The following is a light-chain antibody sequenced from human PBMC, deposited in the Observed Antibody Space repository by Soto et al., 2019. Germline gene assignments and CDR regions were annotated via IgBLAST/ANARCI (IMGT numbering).Light chain of an antibody. CDR2: DVS. Sequence: DIQMTQSPSNLSGSVGDRFTITCRASQTISSWLDWYHKKKGKAPKVLIYDVSRLESGVPSRLRGSGYGTELIITISSMQTDDFETYYCQQYDSYSWTFDQGTKVDIK. J-gene: IGKJ1*01. CDR1: QTISSW. V-gene: IGKV1-5*01. CDR3: QQYDSYSWT.